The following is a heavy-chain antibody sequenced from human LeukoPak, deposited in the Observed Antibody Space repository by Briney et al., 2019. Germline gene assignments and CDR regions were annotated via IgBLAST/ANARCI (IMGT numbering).Heavy chain of an antibody. CDR2: IIPIFGTA. CDR3: ARDPEDTAMAPVFDY. Sequence: SVKVSCKASGGTFSSYAISWVRQAPGQGLEWMGGIIPIFGTANYAQKFQGRVTITADESTSTAYTELSSLRSEDTAVYYYARDPEDTAMAPVFDYWGQGTLVTVSS. J-gene: IGHJ4*02. CDR1: GGTFSSYA. V-gene: IGHV1-69*13. D-gene: IGHD5-18*01.